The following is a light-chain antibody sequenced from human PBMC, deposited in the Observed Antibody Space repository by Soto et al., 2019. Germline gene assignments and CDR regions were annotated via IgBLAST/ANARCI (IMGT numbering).Light chain of an antibody. Sequence: EIVLTQSPGTLSLSPGARATLSCRASQSVGSNYLAWYQQKPGQAPRLLIYGASNRATGIPDRFSASGSGTDFTLTISRLKPEDVAVYYCQQHGSSPFTFGPGTKVDI. CDR1: QSVGSNY. V-gene: IGKV3-20*01. CDR3: QQHGSSPFT. J-gene: IGKJ3*01. CDR2: GAS.